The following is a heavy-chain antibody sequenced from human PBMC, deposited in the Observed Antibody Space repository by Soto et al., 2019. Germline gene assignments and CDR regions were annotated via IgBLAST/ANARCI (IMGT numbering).Heavy chain of an antibody. J-gene: IGHJ6*02. Sequence: TSETLSLTCAVSGGSISSSNWWSWVRQPPGTGLEWIGEIYHCGSTNYNPSLKSRVTISVDKSKNQFSLKLSSVTAADTAVYYCSAGYCSSTSCFGYGDYYGIDVWGQGTTVTVSS. CDR1: GGSISSSNW. CDR3: SAGYCSSTSCFGYGDYYGIDV. V-gene: IGHV4-4*02. CDR2: IYHCGST. D-gene: IGHD2-2*01.